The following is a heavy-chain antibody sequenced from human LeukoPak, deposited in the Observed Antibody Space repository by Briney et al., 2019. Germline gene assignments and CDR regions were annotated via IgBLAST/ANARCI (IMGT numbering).Heavy chain of an antibody. CDR2: IYHSGST. D-gene: IGHD2-2*01. CDR3: ARGHLGYCSSTSCYYFDY. V-gene: IGHV4-4*02. Sequence: PSETLSLTCTVSGGSISSSNWWSWVRQPPGKGLEWIGEIYHSGSTNYNPSLKSRVTISVDKSKNQFSLKLSSVTAADTAVYYCARGHLGYCSSTSCYYFDYWGQGTLVTVSS. J-gene: IGHJ4*02. CDR1: GGSISSSNW.